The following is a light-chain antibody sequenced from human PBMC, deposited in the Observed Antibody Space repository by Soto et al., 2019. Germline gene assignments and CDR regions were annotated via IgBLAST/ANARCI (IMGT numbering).Light chain of an antibody. CDR2: KAS. V-gene: IGKV1-5*03. J-gene: IGKJ1*01. CDR1: QGISSW. CDR3: QQYNSYST. Sequence: DIQMTQSPSTLSAYVGDRVTITCRASQGISSWLAWYQQKPGKAPKLLIYKASSLESGVPSRFSGSGSGTEFTLTISSLQPDDFATYYCQQYNSYSTFGQGTKVDIK.